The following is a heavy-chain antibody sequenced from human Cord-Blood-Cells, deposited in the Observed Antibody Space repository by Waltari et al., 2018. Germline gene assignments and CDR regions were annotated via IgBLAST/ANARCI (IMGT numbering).Heavy chain of an antibody. CDR1: GGTFSSYA. CDR3: ARAVRGVINLRAFDI. CDR2: IIPIFGTA. Sequence: QVQLVQSGAEVKKPGSSVKVSCKAAGGTFSSYAISWVRQAPGQGLEWLGGIIPIFGTANYAQKSQGRVTITADESTSTAYMELSSLRFEDTAVYYCARAVRGVINLRAFDIWGQGTMVTVSS. V-gene: IGHV1-69*01. J-gene: IGHJ3*02. D-gene: IGHD3-10*01.